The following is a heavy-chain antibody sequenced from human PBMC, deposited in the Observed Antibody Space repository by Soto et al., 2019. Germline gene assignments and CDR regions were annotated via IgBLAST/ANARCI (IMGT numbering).Heavy chain of an antibody. CDR2: ISYDGSNK. CDR3: AKDFWLYYYDSSGFLMDV. CDR1: GFTFSSYG. J-gene: IGHJ6*02. V-gene: IGHV3-30*18. Sequence: PGGSLRLSCAASGFTFSSYGMHWVRQAPGKGLEWVAVISYDGSNKYYADSVKGRFTISRDNSKNTLYLQMNSLRAEDTAVYYCAKDFWLYYYDSSGFLMDVWGQGTTVTVS. D-gene: IGHD3-22*01.